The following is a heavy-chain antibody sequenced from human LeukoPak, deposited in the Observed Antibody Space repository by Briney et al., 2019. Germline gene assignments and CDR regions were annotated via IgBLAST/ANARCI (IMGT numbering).Heavy chain of an antibody. D-gene: IGHD1-26*01. Sequence: ASVKVSCKASGYTFTGYYMHWVRQAPGQGLEWMGRINPNSGGTNYAQKFQGRVTMARDTSISTAYMELSRLRSDDTAVYYCARDTGSGSHYFDYWGQGTLVTVSS. CDR1: GYTFTGYY. J-gene: IGHJ4*02. CDR2: INPNSGGT. CDR3: ARDTGSGSHYFDY. V-gene: IGHV1-2*06.